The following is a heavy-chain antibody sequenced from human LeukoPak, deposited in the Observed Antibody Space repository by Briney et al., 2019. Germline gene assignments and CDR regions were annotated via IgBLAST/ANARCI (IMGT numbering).Heavy chain of an antibody. D-gene: IGHD1-1*01. CDR1: GFTFSSYV. V-gene: IGHV3-23*01. Sequence: PGGSLRLSCAASGFTFSSYVMSCVRQAPGKGLEWVSTITSGGSTYYADSVKGRFTISRDNSKNMLHLQMKSLRAEDTAVYYCATRGTTGTKYFEHWGQGTLVTVSS. J-gene: IGHJ4*02. CDR3: ATRGTTGTKYFEH. CDR2: ITSGGST.